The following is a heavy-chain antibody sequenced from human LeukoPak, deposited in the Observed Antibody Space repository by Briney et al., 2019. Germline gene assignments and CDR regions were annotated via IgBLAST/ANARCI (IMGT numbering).Heavy chain of an antibody. J-gene: IGHJ4*02. Sequence: VASVKVSCKASGYTFTGYYMHWVRQAPGQGLEWMGMINPSGGSTGYAQKFQGRVTMTRDMSTSTVYMELSSLRSEDTAVFYCARRAQVERRHSQFDYWGQGTLVTVSS. V-gene: IGHV1-46*01. CDR2: INPSGGST. D-gene: IGHD1-1*01. CDR3: ARRAQVERRHSQFDY. CDR1: GYTFTGYY.